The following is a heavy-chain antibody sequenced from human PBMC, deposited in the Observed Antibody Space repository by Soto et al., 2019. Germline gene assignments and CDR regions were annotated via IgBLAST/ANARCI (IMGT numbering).Heavy chain of an antibody. CDR3: ARGGMGSYGAFDI. CDR1: GYSFTDYH. CDR2: INPKSGGT. J-gene: IGHJ3*02. Sequence: ASVKVSCKASGYSFTDYHIHWVRQAPGQGLEWLGRINPKSGGTSTAQKFVGRVTMTADTSTSTAFLELRSLTSDDTAVYYGARGGMGSYGAFDIWGQGTMVTVSS. V-gene: IGHV1-2*06. D-gene: IGHD3-16*01.